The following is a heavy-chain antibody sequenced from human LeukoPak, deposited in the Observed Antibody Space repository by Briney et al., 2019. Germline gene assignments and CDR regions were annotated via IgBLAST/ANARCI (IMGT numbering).Heavy chain of an antibody. CDR2: IRYDGSNK. D-gene: IGHD3-22*01. J-gene: IGHJ4*02. Sequence: GGSLRLSCAASGFTFSSYGMHWVRQAPGKGLEWVAFIRYDGSNKYYADSVKGRFTISRDNSKNTLYLQMNSLRAEDTAVYFCAKDNSGFNSAPEIVLFYWGQGTPVTVSS. CDR1: GFTFSSYG. CDR3: AKDNSGFNSAPEIVLFY. V-gene: IGHV3-30*02.